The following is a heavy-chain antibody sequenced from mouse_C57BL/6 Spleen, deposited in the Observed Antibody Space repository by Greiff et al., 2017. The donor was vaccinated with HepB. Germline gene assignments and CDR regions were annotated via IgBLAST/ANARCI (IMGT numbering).Heavy chain of an antibody. CDR2: IDPETGGT. CDR3: TRSVTAVVGSGVAY. J-gene: IGHJ3*01. Sequence: QVQLQQSGAELVRPGASVTLSCKASGYTFTDYEMHWVKQTPVHGLEWIGAIDPETGGTAYNQKFKGKAILTADKSSSTAYMELRNLTSEDSAVYYCTRSVTAVVGSGVAYWGQGTLVTVSA. V-gene: IGHV1-15*01. D-gene: IGHD1-1*01. CDR1: GYTFTDYE.